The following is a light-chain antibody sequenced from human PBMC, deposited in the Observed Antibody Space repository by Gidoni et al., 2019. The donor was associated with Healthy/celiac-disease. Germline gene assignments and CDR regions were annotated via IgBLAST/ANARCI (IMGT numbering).Light chain of an antibody. CDR3: QQYGSSPMCS. V-gene: IGKV3-20*01. Sequence: IVLTQSPGTLSLSPGERATLSCRASQSVSSSYLAWYQQNPGQAPRLLIYGASSRATGIPDRFSSSGSGTDFTLTISRLEPEDFAVYYCQQYGSSPMCSFGQGTKLEIK. J-gene: IGKJ2*04. CDR2: GAS. CDR1: QSVSSSY.